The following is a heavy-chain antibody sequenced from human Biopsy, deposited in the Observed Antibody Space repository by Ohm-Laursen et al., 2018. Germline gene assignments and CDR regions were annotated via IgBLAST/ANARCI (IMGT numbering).Heavy chain of an antibody. Sequence: SLRLSCAASGFSFSDYYMIWIRQAPGKGLEWVSYISSSGRTIYFADLVKGRFTISRDNAKNSLYLQMNRLRAEDTAVYYCARGSFAPDFWGQGTLVTVSS. CDR3: ARGSFAPDF. D-gene: IGHD2/OR15-2a*01. CDR2: ISSSGRTI. CDR1: GFSFSDYY. J-gene: IGHJ4*02. V-gene: IGHV3-11*01.